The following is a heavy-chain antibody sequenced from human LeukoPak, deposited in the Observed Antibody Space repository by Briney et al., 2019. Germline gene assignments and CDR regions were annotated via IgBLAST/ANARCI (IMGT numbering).Heavy chain of an antibody. CDR3: ARDRHSNYYDSSGYLGFFDY. Sequence: GASVKVSCKASGYTFTSYAMHWVRQAPGQRLEWMGWINAGNGNTKYSQKFQGRVTITRDTSASTAYMELSSLRSEDTAVYYCARDRHSNYYDSSGYLGFFDYWGQGTLVTVSS. D-gene: IGHD3-22*01. CDR2: INAGNGNT. J-gene: IGHJ4*02. V-gene: IGHV1-3*01. CDR1: GYTFTSYA.